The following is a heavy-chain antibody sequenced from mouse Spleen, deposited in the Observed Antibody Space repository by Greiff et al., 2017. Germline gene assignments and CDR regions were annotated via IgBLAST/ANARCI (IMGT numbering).Heavy chain of an antibody. CDR3: ASLYDGYYGFAY. CDR1: GFTFSSYG. V-gene: IGHV5-9-2*01. D-gene: IGHD2-3*01. Sequence: EVQGVESGGGLVKPGGSLKLSCAASGFTFSSYGMSWVRQTPEKRLEWVATISGGGSYTYYPDSVKGRFTISRDNAKNNLYLQMSSLRSEDTALYYCASLYDGYYGFAYWGQGTLVTVSA. CDR2: ISGGGSYT. J-gene: IGHJ3*01.